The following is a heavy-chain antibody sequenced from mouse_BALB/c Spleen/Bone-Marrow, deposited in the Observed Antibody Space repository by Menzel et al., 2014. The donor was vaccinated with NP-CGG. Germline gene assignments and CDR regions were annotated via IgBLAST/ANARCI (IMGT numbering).Heavy chain of an antibody. CDR1: GYSFTSYW. V-gene: IGHV1-5*01. CDR3: TRFLYCYGSREGDYAMDY. D-gene: IGHD1-1*01. CDR2: IYPGNSDT. Sequence: EVQLQESGTVLARPGASVKMSCKASGYSFTSYWMHWVKQRPGQGLEWIGAIYPGNSDTSYNQKFKGKAKLTAVTSASTAYMELSSLTNEDSAVYYCTRFLYCYGSREGDYAMDYWCQGTSVTVSS. J-gene: IGHJ4*01.